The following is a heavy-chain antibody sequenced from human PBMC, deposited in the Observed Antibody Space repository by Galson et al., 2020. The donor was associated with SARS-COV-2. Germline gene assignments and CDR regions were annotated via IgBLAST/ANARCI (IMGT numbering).Heavy chain of an antibody. Sequence: GSLKISCAASGFIFSSYAMHWVRQAPGKGLEGVAVISYDGSNNYYADSVKGRFTISRDNSKNTLYLQMNSLRAEDTAVYYCARDYYDSSGYYNNWFDPWGQGALVTVSS. V-gene: IGHV3-30-3*01. CDR3: ARDYYDSSGYYNNWFDP. CDR1: GFIFSSYA. D-gene: IGHD3-22*01. CDR2: ISYDGSNN. J-gene: IGHJ5*02.